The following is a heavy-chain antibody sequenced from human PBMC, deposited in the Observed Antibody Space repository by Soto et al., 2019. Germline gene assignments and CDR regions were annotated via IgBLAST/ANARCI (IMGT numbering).Heavy chain of an antibody. CDR1: GASISGFY. D-gene: IGHD1-1*01. CDR3: VRDGTKTLRDWFDP. V-gene: IGHV4-4*07. Sequence: SETLSLTCTVSGASISGFYWSWIRKSAGKGLEWIGRIYATGTTDYNPSLKSRVMMSVDTSKKQFSLKLRSVTAADTAVYYCVRDGTKTLRDWFDPWGQGISVPVSS. J-gene: IGHJ5*02. CDR2: IYATGTT.